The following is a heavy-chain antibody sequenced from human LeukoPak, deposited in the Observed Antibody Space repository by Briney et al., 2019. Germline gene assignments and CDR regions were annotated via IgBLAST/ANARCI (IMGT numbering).Heavy chain of an antibody. V-gene: IGHV1-69*05. CDR2: IIPIFGTA. Sequence: SVKLSCKVSGGIFSSYAISWVRQAPGQGLEWMGRIIPIFGTANYAQKFQGRVTITTDESTSTAYMELSSLRSEDTAVYYCARDPRGMTHPDYWGQGTLVTVSS. J-gene: IGHJ4*02. D-gene: IGHD3-16*01. CDR1: GGIFSSYA. CDR3: ARDPRGMTHPDY.